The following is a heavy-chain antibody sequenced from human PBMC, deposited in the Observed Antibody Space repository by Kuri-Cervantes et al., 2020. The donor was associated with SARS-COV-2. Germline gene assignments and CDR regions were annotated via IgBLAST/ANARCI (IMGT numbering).Heavy chain of an antibody. D-gene: IGHD2-8*01. CDR2: IYYSGST. CDR1: GGSISSGDYY. Sequence: SETLSLTYTVSGGSISSGDYYWSWIRQPPGKGLEWIGYIYYSGSTYYNPSLKSRVTISVDTSKNQSSLKLSSVTAADTAVYYCAREANTFDYWGQGTLVTVSS. J-gene: IGHJ4*02. V-gene: IGHV4-30-4*01. CDR3: AREANTFDY.